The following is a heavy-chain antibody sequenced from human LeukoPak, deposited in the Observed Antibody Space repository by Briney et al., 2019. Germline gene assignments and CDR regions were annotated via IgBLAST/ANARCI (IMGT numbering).Heavy chain of an antibody. CDR2: IYTSGST. Sequence: PSETLSLTCTVSGGSISSYYWSWIRQPAGKGLEWIGRIYTSGSTNYNPSLKGRVTMSVDTSKNQFSLKLSSVTAADTAVYYCARNTLWFGELDAFDIWGQGTMVTVSS. D-gene: IGHD3-10*01. V-gene: IGHV4-4*07. J-gene: IGHJ3*02. CDR1: GGSISSYY. CDR3: ARNTLWFGELDAFDI.